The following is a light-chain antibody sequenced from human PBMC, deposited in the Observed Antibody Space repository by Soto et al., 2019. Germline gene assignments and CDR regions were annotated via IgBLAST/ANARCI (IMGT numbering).Light chain of an antibody. J-gene: IGKJ5*01. V-gene: IGKV3D-15*01. Sequence: EIVMTQSPATVSVSPGERATLSCRASQSVSDKLAWYQQKPGQAPRLLIYDASNRATGIPARFSGSGSGTEFTLTISSLQSEDFAVYYCQQYNNWPPITFGQGTRLENK. CDR1: QSVSDK. CDR3: QQYNNWPPIT. CDR2: DAS.